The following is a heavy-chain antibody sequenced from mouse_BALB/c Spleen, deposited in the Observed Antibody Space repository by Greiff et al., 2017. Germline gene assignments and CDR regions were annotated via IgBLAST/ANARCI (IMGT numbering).Heavy chain of an antibody. Sequence: DVMLLESGGGLVQPGGSRKLSCAASGFTFSSFGMHWVRQAPEKGLEWVAYISSGSSTIYYADTVKGRFTISRDNPKNTLFLQMTSLRSEDTAMYYCARSGVGRLRGAMDYWGQGTSVTVSS. D-gene: IGHD2-4*01. CDR2: ISSGSSTI. CDR1: GFTFSSFG. CDR3: ARSGVGRLRGAMDY. J-gene: IGHJ4*01. V-gene: IGHV5-17*02.